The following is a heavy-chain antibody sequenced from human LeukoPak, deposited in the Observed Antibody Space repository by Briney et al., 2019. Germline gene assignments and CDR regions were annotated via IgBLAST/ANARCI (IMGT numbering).Heavy chain of an antibody. CDR3: ARDPLSQGWFDP. CDR2: IYYSGST. J-gene: IGHJ5*02. D-gene: IGHD3-3*02. Sequence: PSETLSLTCTVSDGSISSYYWSWIRQPPGKGLEWIGYIYYSGSTNYNPSLKSRVTISVDTSKNQFSLKLSSVTAADTAVYYCARDPLSQGWFDPWGQGTLVTVSS. V-gene: IGHV4-59*01. CDR1: DGSISSYY.